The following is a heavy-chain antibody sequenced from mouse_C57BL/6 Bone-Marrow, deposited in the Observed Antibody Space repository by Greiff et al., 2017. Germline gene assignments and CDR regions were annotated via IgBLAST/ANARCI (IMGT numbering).Heavy chain of an antibody. Sequence: QVQLQQSGAELAKPGASVKLSCKASGYTFTSYWMHWVKQRPGQGLEWIGYINPSSGYTKYNQKFKDKVTLTADKSSSTAYMQLSSLTYEDSAVYYCAREKIYYPFDCWGTGTTLTVSS. V-gene: IGHV1-7*01. CDR1: GYTFTSYW. CDR2: INPSSGYT. J-gene: IGHJ2*01. D-gene: IGHD1-1*01. CDR3: AREKIYYPFDC.